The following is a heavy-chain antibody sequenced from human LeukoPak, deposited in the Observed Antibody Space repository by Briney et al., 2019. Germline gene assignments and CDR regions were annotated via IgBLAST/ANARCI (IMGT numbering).Heavy chain of an antibody. CDR3: TEEPTGNYVGAFDP. Sequence: GGSLRLSCAASGFTFISFAMNWVRQAPGKGLEWVSSITGSHGPTYNTDSVKGRFTISRDNSQNTLYLQMNSLRAQDTAVYYRTEEPTGNYVGAFDPWGQGTLVTVSS. CDR1: GFTFISFA. V-gene: IGHV3-23*01. CDR2: ITGSHGPT. D-gene: IGHD4-11*01. J-gene: IGHJ5*02.